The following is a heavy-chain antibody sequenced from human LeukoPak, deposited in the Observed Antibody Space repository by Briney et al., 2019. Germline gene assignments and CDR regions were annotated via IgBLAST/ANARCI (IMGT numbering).Heavy chain of an antibody. CDR1: GFTFRSYS. J-gene: IGHJ5*02. CDR3: ARGWGITVTASFDP. V-gene: IGHV3-21*01. D-gene: IGHD2-21*02. CDR2: ISYTGDVI. Sequence: PGGSLRLSCAASGFTFRSYSMNWVRQAPGKGLEWVASISYTGDVIYYGESVKGRFTISRDNVKDSLNLQMNTLRAEDTAMYYCARGWGITVTASFDPWGQGTMVIVSS.